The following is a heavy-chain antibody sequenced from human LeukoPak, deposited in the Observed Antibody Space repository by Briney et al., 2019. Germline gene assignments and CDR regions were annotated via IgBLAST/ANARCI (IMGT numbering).Heavy chain of an antibody. D-gene: IGHD3-3*01. V-gene: IGHV3-74*01. CDR2: INSDGSST. CDR3: AREGAYDFSAYYGMDV. CDR1: GFTFSSYW. J-gene: IGHJ6*02. Sequence: GGSLRLSCAASGFTFSSYWMHWVRQAPGKGLVWVSRINSDGSSTRYADSVKGRFTISRDNAKNTLDLQMNSLRAEDTAVYYSAREGAYDFSAYYGMDVWGQATTVTVSS.